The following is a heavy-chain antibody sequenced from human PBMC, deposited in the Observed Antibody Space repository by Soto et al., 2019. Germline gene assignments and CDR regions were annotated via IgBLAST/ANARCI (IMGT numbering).Heavy chain of an antibody. CDR2: INHSGST. J-gene: IGHJ4*02. CDR3: ARAPLTPVTTFSIIAY. V-gene: IGHV4-34*01. Sequence: PSETLSLTCAVYGGSFSGYYWSWIRQPPGKGLEWIGEINHSGSTNYNPSLKSRVTISVDTSKNQFSLRLSSVTAADTAVYYCARAPLTPVTTFSIIAYWGQGTLVTVSP. D-gene: IGHD4-17*01. CDR1: GGSFSGYY.